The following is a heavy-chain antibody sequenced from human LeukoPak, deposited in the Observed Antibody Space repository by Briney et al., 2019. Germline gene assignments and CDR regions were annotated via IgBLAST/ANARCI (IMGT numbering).Heavy chain of an antibody. D-gene: IGHD3-10*01. J-gene: IGHJ4*02. CDR2: ISSSSSYI. CDR3: ARVMADYGSGSYPADY. Sequence: PGGSLRLSCAASGFTFSSYSINWVRQAPGKGLEWVSSISSSSSYIYYADSVKGRFTISRDNAKDSLYLQMNSLRAEDTAVYYCARVMADYGSGSYPADYWGQGTLVTVSS. CDR1: GFTFSSYS. V-gene: IGHV3-21*01.